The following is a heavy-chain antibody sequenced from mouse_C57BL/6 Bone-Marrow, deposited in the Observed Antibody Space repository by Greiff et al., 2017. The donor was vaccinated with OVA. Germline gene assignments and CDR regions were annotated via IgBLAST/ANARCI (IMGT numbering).Heavy chain of an antibody. V-gene: IGHV1-54*01. D-gene: IGHD2-1*01. J-gene: IGHJ2*01. CDR1: GYAFTNYL. CDR2: INPGSGGT. CDR3: ARSGNGGNY. Sequence: VQLQQSGAELVRPGTSVKVSCKASGYAFTNYLLEWVKQRPGQGLEWIGVINPGSGGTNYNEKFKGKATLTADKSSSTAYMQLSSLTSEDSAVYFCARSGNGGNYWGQGTTLTVSS.